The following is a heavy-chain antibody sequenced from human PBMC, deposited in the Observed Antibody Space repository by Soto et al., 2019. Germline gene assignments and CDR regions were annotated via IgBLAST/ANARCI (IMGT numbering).Heavy chain of an antibody. Sequence: EVQLVESGGGLVQPGTSLRLSCAVSGFKFDDYAMHWVRQVPGKGLEWVAGLSWSGDNIGYGDSVKGRFTISRDNAKNSASLQMNSLRTEDTALYYCAKGASSGSNYGMDVWGQGTTVTVSS. CDR1: GFKFDDYA. J-gene: IGHJ6*02. D-gene: IGHD6-6*01. V-gene: IGHV3-9*01. CDR2: LSWSGDNI. CDR3: AKGASSGSNYGMDV.